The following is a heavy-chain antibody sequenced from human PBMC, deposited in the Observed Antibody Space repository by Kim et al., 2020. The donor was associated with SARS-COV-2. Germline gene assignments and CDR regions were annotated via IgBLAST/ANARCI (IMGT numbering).Heavy chain of an antibody. CDR3: VSRGYYIDF. D-gene: IGHD6-13*01. CDR2: STI. J-gene: IGHJ4*02. Sequence: STIYYADSVEGRFTISRDNAKNSVSLQMNSLRDEDTAMDYCVSRGYYIDFWGQGTLGTVSS. V-gene: IGHV3-48*02.